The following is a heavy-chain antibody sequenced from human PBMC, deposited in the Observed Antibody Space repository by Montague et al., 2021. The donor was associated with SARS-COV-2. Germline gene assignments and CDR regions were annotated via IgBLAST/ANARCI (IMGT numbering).Heavy chain of an antibody. CDR3: ARESDSYPSGTQDLDL. CDR2: IYYSGST. Sequence: SETLSLTCTVSGGSISSYYWSWIRQPPGKALEWIGYIYYSGSTNYNPSLNSRVTISVDTSKNQFSLKLTSVTAADTAVYFCARESDSYPSGTQDLDLWGRGTLVTVSS. J-gene: IGHJ2*01. D-gene: IGHD5-18*01. V-gene: IGHV4-59*01. CDR1: GGSISSYY.